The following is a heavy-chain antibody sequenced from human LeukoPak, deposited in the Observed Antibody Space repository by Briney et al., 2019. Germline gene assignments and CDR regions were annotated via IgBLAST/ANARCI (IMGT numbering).Heavy chain of an antibody. CDR3: AKDRLPDSGWNFDM. Sequence: PGGSLRLSCAASGFTFSTYTISWVRQAPGKGLEWVSSIFGDASKTFYADSVKGRFTISRDSSKNTVYLQMYGLRVDDTAVYYCAKDRLPDSGWNFDMWGQGTMVTVSA. CDR1: GFTFSTYT. D-gene: IGHD6-25*01. J-gene: IGHJ3*02. V-gene: IGHV3-23*01. CDR2: IFGDASKT.